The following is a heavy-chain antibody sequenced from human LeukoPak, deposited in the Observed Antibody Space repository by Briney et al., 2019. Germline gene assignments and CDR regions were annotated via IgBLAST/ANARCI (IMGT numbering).Heavy chain of an antibody. CDR1: GFTFSSYG. J-gene: IGHJ3*02. V-gene: IGHV3-33*01. CDR2: IWSDENKK. D-gene: IGHD1/OR15-1a*01. Sequence: GGSLRLSCEASGFTFSSYGMHWVRQAPGKGLEWVAVIWSDENKKYYADFVKGRFTISRDNFKSTLFLQVNSLRVEDTAVYYWAREGLTTSPNNALDIWGQGTTVTV. CDR3: AREGLTTSPNNALDI.